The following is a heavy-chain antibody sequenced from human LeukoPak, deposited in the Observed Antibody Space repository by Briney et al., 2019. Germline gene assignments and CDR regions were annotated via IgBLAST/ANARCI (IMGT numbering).Heavy chain of an antibody. J-gene: IGHJ4*02. CDR3: AKHAYDRPRPDFDC. D-gene: IGHD3-22*01. Sequence: TGGSLRLSCAASGLTFSRYAMSWVRQAPGKGLEWVSGVSTSGGSTYYADSVKGRFTISRDNSKNTLHLQMNSLRAEDTAIYYCAKHAYDRPRPDFDCWGQGPLVTVSS. CDR1: GLTFSRYA. CDR2: VSTSGGST. V-gene: IGHV3-23*01.